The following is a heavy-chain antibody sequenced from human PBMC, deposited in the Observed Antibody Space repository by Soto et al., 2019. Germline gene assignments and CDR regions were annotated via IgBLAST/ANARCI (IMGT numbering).Heavy chain of an antibody. Sequence: GGSLRLSCAASGFTFDDYAMHWVRQAPGKGLEWVSGISWNSGSIGYADSVKGRFTISRDNAKNSLYLQMNSLRAEDTALYYCAKDMYRDGYNFFHYFDYWGQGT. J-gene: IGHJ4*02. CDR1: GFTFDDYA. V-gene: IGHV3-9*01. CDR2: ISWNSGSI. D-gene: IGHD5-12*01. CDR3: AKDMYRDGYNFFHYFDY.